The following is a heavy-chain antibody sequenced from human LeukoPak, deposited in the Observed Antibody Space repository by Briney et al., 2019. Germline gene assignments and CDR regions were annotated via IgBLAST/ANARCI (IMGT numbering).Heavy chain of an antibody. Sequence: SETLSLTCTVSDDSISSYYWIWIRQPPGKGLEWLGYIHHSGSANYNPSLRSRITMSVDTSKNHFSLSLTSVTAADTAVYYCARAYDRSGYQAVGFDYWGQGTLVTVSS. D-gene: IGHD3-22*01. CDR2: IHHSGSA. CDR3: ARAYDRSGYQAVGFDY. J-gene: IGHJ4*02. CDR1: DDSISSYY. V-gene: IGHV4-59*08.